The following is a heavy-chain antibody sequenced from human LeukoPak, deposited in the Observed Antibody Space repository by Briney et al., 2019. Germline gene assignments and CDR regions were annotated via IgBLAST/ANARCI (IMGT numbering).Heavy chain of an antibody. CDR3: AREGSYSSSWDWDYYYYYYMDV. V-gene: IGHV1-69*06. CDR2: IIPIFGTA. D-gene: IGHD6-13*01. J-gene: IGHJ6*03. Sequence: GSSVRVSCKASGGTYSSYVISWVRQAPGQGLEWLGGIIPIFGTANYAQKFQGRVTITADKSTSTAYMELSSLRSEDTAVYYCAREGSYSSSWDWDYYYYYYMDVWGKGTTVTVSS. CDR1: GGTYSSYV.